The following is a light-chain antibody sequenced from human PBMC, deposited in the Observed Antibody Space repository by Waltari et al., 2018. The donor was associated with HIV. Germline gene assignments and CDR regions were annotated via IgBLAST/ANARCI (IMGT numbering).Light chain of an antibody. CDR2: TNT. J-gene: IGLJ2*01. CDR3: ATWDDSLNGHVV. CDR1: SSNIGDNP. V-gene: IGLV1-44*01. Sequence: QSVLTQPPSASGTPGQRVTISCSGSSSNIGDNPVNWYQQLPGTAPKLLIYTNTQRPSGVPDRFSGSKSGTSASLAISGLQSEDEADYYCATWDDSLNGHVVFGGGTKLTVL.